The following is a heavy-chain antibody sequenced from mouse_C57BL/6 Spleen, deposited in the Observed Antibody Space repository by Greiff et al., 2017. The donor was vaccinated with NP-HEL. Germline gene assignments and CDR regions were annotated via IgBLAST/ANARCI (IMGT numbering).Heavy chain of an antibody. CDR3: ARISSSYPYWYFDV. CDR1: GYTFTSYG. J-gene: IGHJ1*03. Sequence: VKLMESGAELARPGASVKLSCKASGYTFTSYGISWVKQRTGQGLEWIGEIYPRSGNTYYNEKFKGKATLTADKSSSTAYMELRSLTSEDSAVYFCARISSSYPYWYFDVWGTGTTVTVSS. V-gene: IGHV1-81*01. D-gene: IGHD1-1*01. CDR2: IYPRSGNT.